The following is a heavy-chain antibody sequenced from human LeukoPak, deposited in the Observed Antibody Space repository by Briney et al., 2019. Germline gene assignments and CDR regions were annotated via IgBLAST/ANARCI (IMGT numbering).Heavy chain of an antibody. V-gene: IGHV4-34*01. CDR2: INHSGST. CDR1: GGSFSGYY. D-gene: IGHD6-13*01. CDR3: AGGGEQLDY. Sequence: SETLSLTCAVYGGSFSGYYWSWIRQPPGKGLEWIGEINHSGSTNYNPSLKSRVTISVDTSKNQFSLKLSSVTAADTAVYYCAGGGEQLDYWGQGTLVTVSS. J-gene: IGHJ4*02.